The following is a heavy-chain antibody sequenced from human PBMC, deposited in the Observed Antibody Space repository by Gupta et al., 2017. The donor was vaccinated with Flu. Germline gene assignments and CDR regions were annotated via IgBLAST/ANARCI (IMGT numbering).Heavy chain of an antibody. CDR3: ARDVVATTSLDY. D-gene: IGHD5-24*01. V-gene: IGHV3-74*01. Sequence: EVQLVASGGGLVQPGGSLRLSCATSGFTFSSFYMHWVRQAPGKGLVWVSRIKSDGSSTSYADSVKGRFTISRDNAKNTLYLQMSSLRAEDTAVYYGARDVVATTSLDYWGQGTLVTVSS. J-gene: IGHJ4*02. CDR2: IKSDGSST. CDR1: GFTFSSFY.